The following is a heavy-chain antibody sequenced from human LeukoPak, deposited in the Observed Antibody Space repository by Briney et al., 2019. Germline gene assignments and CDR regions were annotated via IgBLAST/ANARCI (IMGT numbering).Heavy chain of an antibody. V-gene: IGHV1-8*01. CDR2: MNPNTGNA. J-gene: IGHJ4*02. D-gene: IGHD1-26*01. Sequence: ASVKVSCKASGYTFTNFDINWVRQATGQGLEWMGWMNPNTGNAGYAQKLQDRVTITWDASISTAYMDLSSLRSEDTAVYYCARVGYSNSYDYWGQGTQVTVSS. CDR3: ARVGYSNSYDY. CDR1: GYTFTNFD.